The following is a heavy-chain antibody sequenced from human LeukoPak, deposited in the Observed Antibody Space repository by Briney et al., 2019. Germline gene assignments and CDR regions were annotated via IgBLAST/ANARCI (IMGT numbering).Heavy chain of an antibody. Sequence: PGGSLRLSCAASGFTFSSYGMHWVRQAPGKGLEWVAFIRYDGSNKYYADSVKGRFTISRDNSKNTLYLQMNSLRAEDTAVYYCAAPYYYDGSGYSYGAFDIWGQGTMVTVSS. V-gene: IGHV3-30*02. CDR2: IRYDGSNK. CDR3: AAPYYYDGSGYSYGAFDI. D-gene: IGHD3-22*01. J-gene: IGHJ3*02. CDR1: GFTFSSYG.